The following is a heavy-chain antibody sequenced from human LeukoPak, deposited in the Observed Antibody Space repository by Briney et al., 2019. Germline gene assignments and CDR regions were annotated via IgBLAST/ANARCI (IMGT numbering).Heavy chain of an antibody. CDR3: ARAGWIQLWPVYY. CDR1: GYTFTSYY. Sequence: ASVKVSCKASGYTFTSYYIHWVRQAPGQGLEWMGLINPSGGSTNYAQKHQGRVTMTTDTSTSTAYMELRSLRSDDTAVYYCARAGWIQLWPVYYWGQGTLVTVSS. CDR2: INPSGGST. D-gene: IGHD5-18*01. V-gene: IGHV1-46*01. J-gene: IGHJ4*02.